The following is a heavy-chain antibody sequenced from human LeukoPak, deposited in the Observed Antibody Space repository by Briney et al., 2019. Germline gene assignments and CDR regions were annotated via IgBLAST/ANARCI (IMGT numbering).Heavy chain of an antibody. CDR3: ARGSRYSSGWDTGSAY. J-gene: IGHJ4*02. CDR1: GFTFSRYR. D-gene: IGHD6-19*01. Sequence: GGSLRLSCADSGFTFSRYRMNWGREAPGEGLEWVSSITSSSGYIYYADSVKGRFTISRDNAKKSVYLQMNSLRAEDTAVYYCARGSRYSSGWDTGSAYWGQGRLVTVSS. CDR2: ITSSSGYI. V-gene: IGHV3-21*01.